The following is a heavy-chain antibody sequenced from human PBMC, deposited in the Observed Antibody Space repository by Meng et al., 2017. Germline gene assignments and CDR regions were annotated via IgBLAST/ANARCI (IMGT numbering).Heavy chain of an antibody. CDR1: GYTFTSYA. CDR2: IIAGNGKT. D-gene: IGHD5-12*01. V-gene: IGHV1-3*01. CDR3: SRICGYEYITRTVNGGFDI. Sequence: ASVKVSCKASGYTFTSYAMHWVRQAPGQRLEWMGWIIAGNGKTKYSQKFLGRVTITTDTSASTAYMGLNSLRFDDTAVYYCSRICGYEYITRTVNGGFDIWGQGTMVTVSS. J-gene: IGHJ3*02.